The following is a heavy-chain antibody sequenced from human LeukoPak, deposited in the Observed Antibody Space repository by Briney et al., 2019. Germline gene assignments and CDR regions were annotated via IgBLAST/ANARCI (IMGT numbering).Heavy chain of an antibody. V-gene: IGHV4-34*01. Sequence: PGGSLRLSCAASGFTFSSYWMSWVRQAPGKGLEWIGEINHTGSSNYNPSLKSRVTTSVVTSKNQFSLKLRSVTAADTAVYYCARDSVLEWLFPYYYYYMDVWGKGTTVTVSS. CDR2: INHTGSS. J-gene: IGHJ6*03. CDR3: ARDSVLEWLFPYYYYYMDV. CDR1: GFTFSSYW. D-gene: IGHD3-3*01.